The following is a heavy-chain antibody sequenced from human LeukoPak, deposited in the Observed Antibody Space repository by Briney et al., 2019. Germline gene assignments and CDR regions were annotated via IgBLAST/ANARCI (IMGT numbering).Heavy chain of an antibody. CDR2: ISYDGSNK. D-gene: IGHD6-13*01. J-gene: IGHJ4*02. Sequence: GGSLRLSCAASGFTFSSYGMHWVCQAPGKGLEWVAVISYDGSNKYYADSVKGRFTISRDNSKNTLYLQMNSLRAEDTAVYYCAKDWQQLEGGDYWGQGTLVTVSS. CDR3: AKDWQQLEGGDY. V-gene: IGHV3-30*18. CDR1: GFTFSSYG.